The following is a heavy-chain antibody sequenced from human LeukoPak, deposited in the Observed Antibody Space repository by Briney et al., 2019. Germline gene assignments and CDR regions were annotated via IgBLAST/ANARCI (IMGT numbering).Heavy chain of an antibody. CDR1: GFTFSSYW. V-gene: IGHV3-7*01. Sequence: GGSLRLSCAASGFTFSSYWMSWVRQAPGKGLEWVANIKQDGSEKYYVDSVKGRFTISRDNAKNSLYLQMNSLRAEDTAVYYCARDESSSWYPTGYYYYYYMDVWGKGTTVTVSS. CDR2: IKQDGSEK. J-gene: IGHJ6*03. D-gene: IGHD6-13*01. CDR3: ARDESSSWYPTGYYYYYYMDV.